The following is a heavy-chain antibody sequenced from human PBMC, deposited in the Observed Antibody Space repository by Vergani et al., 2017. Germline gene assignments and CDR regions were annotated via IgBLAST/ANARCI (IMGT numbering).Heavy chain of an antibody. V-gene: IGHV4-39*07. J-gene: IGHJ4*02. CDR2: IYYSGST. D-gene: IGHD2-2*01. Sequence: QLQLQESGPGLVKPSETLSLTCTVSGGSISSSSYYWGWIRQPPGKGLEWIGSIYYSGSTYYNPSLKSRVTISVDTSKNQFSLKLSSVTAADTAVYYCARIVVVPAAPQVSEVDYWGQGTLVTVSS. CDR3: ARIVVVPAAPQVSEVDY. CDR1: GGSISSSSYY.